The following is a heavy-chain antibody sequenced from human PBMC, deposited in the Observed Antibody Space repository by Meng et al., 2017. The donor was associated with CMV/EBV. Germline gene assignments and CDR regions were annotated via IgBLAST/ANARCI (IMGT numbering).Heavy chain of an antibody. D-gene: IGHD2-2*01. Sequence: ASVKVSCKASGYTFTGYYMHWVRQAPGQGLEWMGWINPNSGGTNYAQKFQGRVTMTRDTSISTAYMELSRLRSDDTAVYYCARVDCSSTSCFSYYYYYGMDGWGQGTTVTVSS. CDR2: INPNSGGT. J-gene: IGHJ6*02. V-gene: IGHV1-2*02. CDR1: GYTFTGYY. CDR3: ARVDCSSTSCFSYYYYYGMDG.